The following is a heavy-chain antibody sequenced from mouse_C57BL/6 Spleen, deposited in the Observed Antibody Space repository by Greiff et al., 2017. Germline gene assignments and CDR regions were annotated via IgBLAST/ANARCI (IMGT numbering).Heavy chain of an antibody. CDR2: INPNNGGT. Sequence: EVQLQQSGPELVKPGASVKISCKASGYTFTDYYMNWVKQSHGKSLEWIGDINPNNGGTSYNQKFKGKATLTVDKSSSTAYMELRSLTSEDSAVYYCARSFNWDGGFDYWGQGTTLTVSS. CDR3: ARSFNWDGGFDY. D-gene: IGHD4-1*02. V-gene: IGHV1-26*01. J-gene: IGHJ2*01. CDR1: GYTFTDYY.